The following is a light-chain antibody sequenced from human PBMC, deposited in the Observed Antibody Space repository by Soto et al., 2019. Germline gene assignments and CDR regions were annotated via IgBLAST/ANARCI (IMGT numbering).Light chain of an antibody. CDR1: SSDVGGYNY. CDR2: EVN. V-gene: IGLV2-8*01. CDR3: SSYAGSLYV. Sequence: QSALTQPPSASGSPGQSVTISCTGTSSDVGGYNYVSWYQQHPGKAPKLMIYEVNKRPSGVPDHFSGSKSGNTASLTVSGLQAEDEADYYCSSYAGSLYVFGTGTKLTVL. J-gene: IGLJ1*01.